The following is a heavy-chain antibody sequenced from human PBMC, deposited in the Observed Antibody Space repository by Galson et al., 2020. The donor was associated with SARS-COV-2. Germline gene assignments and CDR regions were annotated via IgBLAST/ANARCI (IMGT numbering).Heavy chain of an antibody. V-gene: IGHV3-9*02. CDR3: EKFGGILVGDRPGASTENMNDY. Sequence: TGGPLRLSCVAPGFNSNDYDMHWSPQVPGKGLESVAFIGWNGDNVGYADSVKGRFTISRDNAKNPRYLKMNSRTVDDTAFYYCEKFGGILVGDRPGASTENMNDYWGQGTLVTVSS. CDR2: IGWNGDNV. J-gene: IGHJ4*02. CDR1: GFNSNDYD. D-gene: IGHD3-3*02.